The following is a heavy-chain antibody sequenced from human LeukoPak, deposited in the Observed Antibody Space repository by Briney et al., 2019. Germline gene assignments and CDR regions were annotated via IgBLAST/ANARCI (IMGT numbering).Heavy chain of an antibody. D-gene: IGHD3-22*01. J-gene: IGHJ5*02. CDR3: AKDRNLDWGYYGSSGYYP. V-gene: IGHV3-23*01. CDR1: GFTFSSYA. CDR2: ISGSGGST. Sequence: GGSLRLSCAASGFTFSSYAMSWVRQAPGKGLEGVSAISGSGGSTYYADSVKGRFTISRDNSKNTLYLQMNSLRAEDTSVYYCAKDRNLDWGYYGSSGYYPWGQGTLVTVSS.